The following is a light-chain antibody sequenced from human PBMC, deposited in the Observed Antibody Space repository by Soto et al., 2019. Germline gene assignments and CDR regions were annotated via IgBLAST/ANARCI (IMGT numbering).Light chain of an antibody. CDR3: CSSVGSYV. CDR1: SSDVENYKL. CDR2: EVT. V-gene: IGLV2-23*02. J-gene: IGLJ1*01. Sequence: QSVLNQPASVSGSPGQSVTISCTATSSDVENYKLVSRYQQHPGKAPKLIIYEVTKRPSGVSNRFSGSKSANTASLTISGLQPGDEADYYCCSSVGSYVFGTGTKVTVL.